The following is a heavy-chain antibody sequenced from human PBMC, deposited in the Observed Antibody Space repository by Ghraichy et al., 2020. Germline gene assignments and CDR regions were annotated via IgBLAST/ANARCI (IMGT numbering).Heavy chain of an antibody. CDR3: ARVRFLTGDPYYFDY. CDR2: IYTSGTT. CDR1: GGSVTSGGYS. Sequence: SETLSLTCTVSGGSVTSGGYSWTWIRQPPGKGLEWIGHIYTSGTTNYNPSLKSRVTISLDTSKKQFSLKLSSVIAADTAVYYCARVRFLTGDPYYFDYWGQGPLATVS. J-gene: IGHJ4*02. D-gene: IGHD3-9*01. V-gene: IGHV4-61*08.